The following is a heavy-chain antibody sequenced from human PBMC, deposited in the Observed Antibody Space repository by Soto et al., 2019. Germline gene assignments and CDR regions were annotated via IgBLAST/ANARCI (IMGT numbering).Heavy chain of an antibody. CDR3: ARESEDLTSTFDY. Sequence: LRLSCAASGFTFTRYSMNWVRQAPGKGLEWVSSISSTTNYIYYGDSMKGRFTISRDNAKNSLYLEMNSLRAEDTAVYYCARESEDLTSTFDYWGQGTLVTVSS. CDR2: ISSTTNYI. CDR1: GFTFTRYS. V-gene: IGHV3-21*06. J-gene: IGHJ4*02.